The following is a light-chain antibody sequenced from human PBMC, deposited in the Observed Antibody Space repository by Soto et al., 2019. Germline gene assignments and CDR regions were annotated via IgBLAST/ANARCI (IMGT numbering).Light chain of an antibody. CDR3: QQFNSYPFT. CDR2: AAS. J-gene: IGKJ4*01. V-gene: IGKV1-9*01. Sequence: DIQLTQSPSFLSASVGDRVTITCLASQGIGNFLAWYQHTPGKAPNLLISAASTLQSGVPSRFSGSGSGTEFTLTITSLQPEDCATYYCQQFNSYPFTFGGGTKVDIK. CDR1: QGIGNF.